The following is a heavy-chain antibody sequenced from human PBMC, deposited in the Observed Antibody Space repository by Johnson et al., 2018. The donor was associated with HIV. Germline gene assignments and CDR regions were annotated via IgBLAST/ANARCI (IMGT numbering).Heavy chain of an antibody. J-gene: IGHJ3*01. D-gene: IGHD3-22*01. CDR2: ISYDGSNK. CDR3: AKDATYYYDSSGYHDAFDV. Sequence: QVQLVESGGGVVQPGRSLRLSCAASGFTLSTYGMHWVRQAPGKGLEWVAVISYDGSNKYYADSVKGRFTTSRDNSKNTLYLQMNILRSEDTAVYYCAKDATYYYDSSGYHDAFDVWGQGTAVTVSS. V-gene: IGHV3-30*18. CDR1: GFTLSTYG.